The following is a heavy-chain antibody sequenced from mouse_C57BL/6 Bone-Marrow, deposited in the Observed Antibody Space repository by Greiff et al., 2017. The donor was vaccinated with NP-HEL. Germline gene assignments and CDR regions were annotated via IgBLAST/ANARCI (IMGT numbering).Heavy chain of an antibody. J-gene: IGHJ3*01. D-gene: IGHD1-1*01. CDR2: IYPGNSDT. Sequence: VQLKQSGTVLARPGASVKMSCKTSGYTFTSYWMHWVKQRPGQGLEWIGAIYPGNSDTSYNQKFKGKAKLTAVTSASTAYMELSSLTNEDSAVYYCTRVYYYGSSYQAWFAYWGQGTLVTVSA. V-gene: IGHV1-5*01. CDR3: TRVYYYGSSYQAWFAY. CDR1: GYTFTSYW.